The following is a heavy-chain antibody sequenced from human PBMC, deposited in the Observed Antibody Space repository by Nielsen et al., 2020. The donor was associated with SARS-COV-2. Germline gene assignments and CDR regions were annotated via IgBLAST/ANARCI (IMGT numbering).Heavy chain of an antibody. Sequence: GGSLRLSCVGFGFTFSSYGIHWVRQAPGKGLEWVAVISLDGSENHYVDSVKGRFTISRDNSRNSVYLQMNSLRSEDTAVYCCAKDHFQWELPGGYFDYWGQGTLVTVSS. CDR3: AKDHFQWELPGGYFDY. D-gene: IGHD1-26*01. V-gene: IGHV3-30*18. CDR2: ISLDGSEN. CDR1: GFTFSSYG. J-gene: IGHJ4*02.